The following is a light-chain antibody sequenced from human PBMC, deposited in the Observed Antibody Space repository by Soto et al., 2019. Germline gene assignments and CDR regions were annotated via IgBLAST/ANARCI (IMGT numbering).Light chain of an antibody. CDR1: SSDVGAYNY. J-gene: IGLJ1*01. V-gene: IGLV2-14*01. CDR2: DVS. CDR3: SSFTSSRTRV. Sequence: QSALTQSASVSGSPGQSITISCTGTSSDVGAYNYVSWYQQHPGKAPKLIIYDVSNRPSGVSNRFSGSKSGNTASLTISALQAEDEADYYCSSFTSSRTRVFGTGTKVTVL.